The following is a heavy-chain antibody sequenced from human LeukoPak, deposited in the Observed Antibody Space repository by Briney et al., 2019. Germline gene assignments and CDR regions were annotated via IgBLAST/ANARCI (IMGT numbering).Heavy chain of an antibody. V-gene: IGHV5-51*01. CDR1: GYRFTSYW. J-gene: IGHJ4*02. CDR3: ARRYSSSWDFDY. D-gene: IGHD6-13*01. Sequence: HGESLRISCKGSGYRFTSYWIGWVRQMPGKGLEWMGIIYPGDSDTRYSPSFQGQVTISADKSTSPAYLQWSSLKASDTAMYYCARRYSSSWDFDYWGQGTLVTVSS. CDR2: IYPGDSDT.